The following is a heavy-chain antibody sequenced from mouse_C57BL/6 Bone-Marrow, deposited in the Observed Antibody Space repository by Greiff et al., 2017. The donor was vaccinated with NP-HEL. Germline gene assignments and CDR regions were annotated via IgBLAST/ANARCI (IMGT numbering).Heavy chain of an antibody. CDR2: IDPANGNT. V-gene: IGHV14-3*01. Sequence: VHVKQSVAELVRPGASVKLSCTASGFNIKNTYMHWVKQRPEQGLEWIGRIDPANGNTKYAPKFQGKATITADTSSNTAYLQLSSLTSEDTAIYSCARLYSSRYWYFDVWGTGTTVTVSS. J-gene: IGHJ1*03. CDR3: ARLYSSRYWYFDV. CDR1: GFNIKNTY. D-gene: IGHD1-1*01.